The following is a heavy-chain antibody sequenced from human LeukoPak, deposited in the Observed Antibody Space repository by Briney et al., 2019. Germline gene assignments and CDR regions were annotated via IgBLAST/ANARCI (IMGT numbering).Heavy chain of an antibody. V-gene: IGHV3-11*04. CDR1: GFTFSDYY. J-gene: IGHJ4*02. CDR2: ISSGGGTV. Sequence: PGGSLRLSCAASGFTFSDYYMSWIRQAPGKGLERFAYISSGGGTVYYADSVKGRFTISRDNSKNTLYLQMNSLRAEDTAVYYCARDGSRVSGWYYFDYWGQGTLVTVSS. CDR3: ARDGSRVSGWYYFDY. D-gene: IGHD6-19*01.